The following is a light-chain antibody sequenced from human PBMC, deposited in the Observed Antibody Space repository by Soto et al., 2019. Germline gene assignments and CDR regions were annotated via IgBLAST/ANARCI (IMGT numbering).Light chain of an antibody. V-gene: IGLV8-61*01. CDR1: SGSVSTSYY. J-gene: IGLJ3*02. Sequence: QTVATQEPSFSVSPGGTVTLTCGLSSGSVSTSYYPSWYQQTPGQAPRTLIYSTKTRSSGVPDRFSGSILGNKAALTITGAQADDESDYYCVLYMGSGTWVFGGGTKLTVL. CDR3: VLYMGSGTWV. CDR2: STK.